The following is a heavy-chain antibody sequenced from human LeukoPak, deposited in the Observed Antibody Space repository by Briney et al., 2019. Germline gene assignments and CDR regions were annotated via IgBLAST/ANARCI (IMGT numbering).Heavy chain of an antibody. CDR3: ATHNYDILTGYYGLGESLYGMDV. CDR1: GYTFTSYA. Sequence: ASVKVSCKASGYTFTSYAMHWVRQAPGQRLEWMGWINAGNGNTKYSQKFQGRVTITRDTSASTAYMELSSLRSEDTAVYYCATHNYDILTGYYGLGESLYGMDVWGQGTTVTVSS. J-gene: IGHJ6*02. D-gene: IGHD3-9*01. V-gene: IGHV1-3*01. CDR2: INAGNGNT.